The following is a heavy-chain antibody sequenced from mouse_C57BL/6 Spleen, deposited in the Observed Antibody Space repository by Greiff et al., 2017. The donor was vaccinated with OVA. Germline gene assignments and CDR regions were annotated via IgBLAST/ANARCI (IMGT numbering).Heavy chain of an antibody. CDR1: GYAFSSSW. CDR2: IYPGDGDT. J-gene: IGHJ2*01. CDR3: ARTTSWYYFDD. V-gene: IGHV1-82*01. D-gene: IGHD2-1*01. Sequence: QVQLQQSGPELVKPGASVKISCKASGYAFSSSWMNWVKQRPGKGLEWIGRIYPGDGDTNYNGKFKGKATLTADTSASTAYMQLSSLTSEDDAVYFCARTTSWYYFDDWGQGTTLTVSS.